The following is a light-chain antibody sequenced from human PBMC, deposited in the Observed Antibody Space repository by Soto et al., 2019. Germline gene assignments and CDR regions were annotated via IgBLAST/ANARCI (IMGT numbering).Light chain of an antibody. J-gene: IGLJ1*01. Sequence: QSVLTQPPSASGTPGQRVTISCSGSSSNIGSKTVNWYQQLPGTAPKLLIYSNYQRPSGVPDRFSGSKSGTSASLAISGLQSEDEADYYCSAWDASRNGYVFGTGTQLTVL. CDR3: SAWDASRNGYV. CDR2: SNY. CDR1: SSNIGSKT. V-gene: IGLV1-44*01.